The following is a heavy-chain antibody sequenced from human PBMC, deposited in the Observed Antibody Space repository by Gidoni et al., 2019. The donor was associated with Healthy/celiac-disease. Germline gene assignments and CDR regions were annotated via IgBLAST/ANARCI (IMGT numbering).Heavy chain of an antibody. CDR1: GGAFRGYY. V-gene: IGHV4-34*01. Sequence: QVQLQQWGAGLLKPSETRSRTCADDGGAFRGYYRSWSSQPPGKGLEWIGEINHRGSTNNNPSLKRRVTISVDTSKIQFSLKLSSVPAADTAVYYCARCGTEEAVAGMGLFDYWGQGTLVTVSS. D-gene: IGHD6-19*01. CDR2: INHRGST. J-gene: IGHJ4*02. CDR3: ARCGTEEAVAGMGLFDY.